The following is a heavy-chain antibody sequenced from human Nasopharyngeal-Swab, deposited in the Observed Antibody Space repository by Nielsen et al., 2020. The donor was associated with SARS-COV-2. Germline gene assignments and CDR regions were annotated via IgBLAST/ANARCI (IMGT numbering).Heavy chain of an antibody. J-gene: IGHJ6*03. CDR3: ARGLSGIVPAPILGLGPYYYYHYMDV. CDR2: INHSGST. V-gene: IGHV4-34*01. Sequence: WIRQPPGKGPEWIAEINHSGSTNYNPSLKSRVTLSVDTSMNQVSLEVGSVTAADTAVYYCARGLSGIVPAPILGLGPYYYYHYMDVWGKGTTVTVSS. D-gene: IGHD2-2*01.